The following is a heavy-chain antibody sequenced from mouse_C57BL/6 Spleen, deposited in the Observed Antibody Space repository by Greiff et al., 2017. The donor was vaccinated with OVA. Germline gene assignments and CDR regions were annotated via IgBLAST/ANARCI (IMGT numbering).Heavy chain of an antibody. D-gene: IGHD2-4*01. Sequence: EVQLVESGGGLVKPGGSLKLSCAASGFTFSDYGMHWVRQAPEQGLEWVAYISSGSSTIYYADTVKGRFTISRDNAKNTLFLQMTSLRSEDTAMYYGARKELRRPLYYGMDYWGQGTSVTVSS. CDR3: ARKELRRPLYYGMDY. J-gene: IGHJ4*01. CDR2: ISSGSSTI. V-gene: IGHV5-17*01. CDR1: GFTFSDYG.